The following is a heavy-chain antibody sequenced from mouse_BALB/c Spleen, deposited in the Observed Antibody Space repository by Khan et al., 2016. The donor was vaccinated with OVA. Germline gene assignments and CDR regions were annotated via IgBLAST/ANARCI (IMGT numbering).Heavy chain of an antibody. D-gene: IGHD1-1*01. Sequence: VQLQQSGPELVKPGASVKISCTASGYSFTGYFMNWVMQSHGKSLEWIGRINPHIGETFYNPKFKGKVTLTADESSSTAHMELRSLASEDSAVYYCARIYGSDFDYWGQGTSLTVSS. CDR2: INPHIGET. J-gene: IGHJ2*02. CDR1: GYSFTGYF. V-gene: IGHV1-20*02. CDR3: ARIYGSDFDY.